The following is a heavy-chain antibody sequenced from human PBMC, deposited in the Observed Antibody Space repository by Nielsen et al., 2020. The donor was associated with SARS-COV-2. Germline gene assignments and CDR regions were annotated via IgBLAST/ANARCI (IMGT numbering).Heavy chain of an antibody. CDR3: ARDIGIKTSYGDYYYYMDV. J-gene: IGHJ6*03. CDR1: GYSFSRYP. D-gene: IGHD5-18*01. V-gene: IGHV1-2*04. CDR2: INPNSGGT. Sequence: ASVKVSCKASGYSFSRYPMHWVRQAPGQGLEWMGWINPNSGGTNYAQKFQGWVTMTRDTSISTAYMELSRLRSDDTAVYYCARDIGIKTSYGDYYYYMDVWGKGTTVTVSS.